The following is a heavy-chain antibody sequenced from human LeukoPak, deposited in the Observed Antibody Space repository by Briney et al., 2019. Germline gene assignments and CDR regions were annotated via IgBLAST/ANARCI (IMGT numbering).Heavy chain of an antibody. D-gene: IGHD3-10*01. J-gene: IGHJ4*02. Sequence: GGSLRLSCAASGFAFNNYAMSWVRQAPGKGLEWVSGISGSGGSTYYADSVKGRFTISRDNSKNTLYLQMNSLRAEDTAVYYCAKEGSPRVRGVMDYWGQGTLVTVSS. V-gene: IGHV3-23*01. CDR3: AKEGSPRVRGVMDY. CDR1: GFAFNNYA. CDR2: ISGSGGST.